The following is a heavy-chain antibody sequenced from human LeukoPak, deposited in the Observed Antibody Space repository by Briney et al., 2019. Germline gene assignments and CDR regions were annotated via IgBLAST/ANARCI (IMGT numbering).Heavy chain of an antibody. Sequence: PSQTLSLTCTVSGGSISSGGYYWSWIRQHPGKGLEWIGSIYYSGSTYYNPSLKSRVTISVYTSKNQVSLKLSSVTAADTAVYYCARGAKYYYDSSGPIDYWGQGTLVTVSS. CDR2: IYYSGST. V-gene: IGHV4-31*03. CDR3: ARGAKYYYDSSGPIDY. CDR1: GGSISSGGYY. J-gene: IGHJ4*02. D-gene: IGHD3-22*01.